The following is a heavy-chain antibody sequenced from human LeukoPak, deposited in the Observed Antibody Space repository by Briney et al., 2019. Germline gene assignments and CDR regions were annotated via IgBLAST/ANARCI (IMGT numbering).Heavy chain of an antibody. CDR1: GLTFSSYG. V-gene: IGHV3-23*01. CDR3: AKDFFSPVYCSSTSCYAPYDAFDI. J-gene: IGHJ3*02. CDR2: FNGSGGST. D-gene: IGHD2-2*01. Sequence: PGGSLRLSCAASGLTFSSYGMSCVRQAPGKGLEWVSAFNGSGGSTYYADFVKGLVTISRDNSKNTLYLQMNSLRAEDTAVYYCAKDFFSPVYCSSTSCYAPYDAFDIWGQGTMVTVSS.